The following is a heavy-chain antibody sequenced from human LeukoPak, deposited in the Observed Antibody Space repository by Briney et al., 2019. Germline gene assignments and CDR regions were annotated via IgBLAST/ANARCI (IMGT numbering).Heavy chain of an antibody. V-gene: IGHV3-23*01. Sequence: GGSLRLSCAASGFTFSSYAMSWVRQAPGKGLEWVSAISGSGGSTYYADSVKGRFTISRDNSKNTVYLQMNSLRAEDTAVYYCAREIAAAGEYYYYYMDVWGKGTTVTVSS. CDR3: AREIAAAGEYYYYYMDV. CDR2: ISGSGGST. D-gene: IGHD6-13*01. CDR1: GFTFSSYA. J-gene: IGHJ6*03.